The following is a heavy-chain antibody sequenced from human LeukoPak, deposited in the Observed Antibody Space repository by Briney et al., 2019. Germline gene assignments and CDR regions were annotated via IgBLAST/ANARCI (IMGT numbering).Heavy chain of an antibody. J-gene: IGHJ4*02. CDR2: FDPEDGET. CDR1: GYTFTSYY. CDR3: ATDPWEPAGFGY. Sequence: ASVKVSCKASGYTFTSYYMHWVRQAPGKGLEWMGGFDPEDGETIYAQKFQGRVTMTEDTSTDTAYMELSSLRSEDTAVYYCATDPWEPAGFGYWGQGTLVTVSS. V-gene: IGHV1-24*01. D-gene: IGHD1-26*01.